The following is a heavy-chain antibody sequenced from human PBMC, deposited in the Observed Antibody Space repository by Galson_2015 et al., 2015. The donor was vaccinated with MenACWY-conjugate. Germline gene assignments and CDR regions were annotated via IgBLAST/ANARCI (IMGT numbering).Heavy chain of an antibody. D-gene: IGHD5-18*01. CDR1: GFTFTGYE. V-gene: IGHV3-48*03. CDR2: ISKSGSPI. CDR3: ARVGTWIHQYFYYMDV. J-gene: IGHJ6*03. Sequence: SLRLSCAASGFTFTGYEFNWVRQAPGTGLEWLSYISKSGSPIYYADSVKGRFPIPRDNIKKSLFLEMNSLRAGDTGVYYCARVGTWIHQYFYYMDVWGKGTTVTVSS.